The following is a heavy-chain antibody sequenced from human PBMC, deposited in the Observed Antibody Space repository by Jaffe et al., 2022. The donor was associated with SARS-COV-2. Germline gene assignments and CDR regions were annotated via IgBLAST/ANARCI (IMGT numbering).Heavy chain of an antibody. CDR3: GRGAHYYGYLFDF. CDR2: ISTSSNTI. Sequence: EVQLVESGGGLVQPGGSLRLSCEVSGFTFGRYDMNWVRQAPGKGLEWVSYISTSSNTIYYADSVKGRFTVSRDNAKNSLYLQMNSLRDEDTAVYYCGRGAHYYGYLFDFWGQGTLVTVSS. CDR1: GFTFGRYD. D-gene: IGHD3-10*01. V-gene: IGHV3-48*02. J-gene: IGHJ4*02.